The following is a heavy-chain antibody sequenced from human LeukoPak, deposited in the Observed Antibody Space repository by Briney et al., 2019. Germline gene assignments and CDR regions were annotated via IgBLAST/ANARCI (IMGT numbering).Heavy chain of an antibody. V-gene: IGHV4-34*01. J-gene: IGHJ4*02. D-gene: IGHD2-8*01. CDR2: IYYSGST. Sequence: SETLSLTCAVYGGSFSGYYWSWIRQPPGKGLEWIGSIYYSGSTYYNPSLKSRVTISVDTSKNQFSLKLSSVTAADTAVYYCARQLMVYAIHPDYWGQGTLVTVSS. CDR3: ARQLMVYAIHPDY. CDR1: GGSFSGYY.